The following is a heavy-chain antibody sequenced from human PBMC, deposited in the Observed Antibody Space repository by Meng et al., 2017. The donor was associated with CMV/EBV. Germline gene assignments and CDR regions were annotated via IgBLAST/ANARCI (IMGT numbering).Heavy chain of an antibody. Sequence: GESLKISCKGSGYSFTSYWIGWVRQMPGKGLEWMGIIYPGDSDTRYSPSFQGQVTISADKSISTAYLQWSSLKASDTAMYYWASTTHSSGGAGSDAFDIWGQGTMVTVSS. CDR2: IYPGDSDT. V-gene: IGHV5-51*01. J-gene: IGHJ3*02. CDR3: ASTTHSSGGAGSDAFDI. D-gene: IGHD1-26*01. CDR1: GYSFTSYW.